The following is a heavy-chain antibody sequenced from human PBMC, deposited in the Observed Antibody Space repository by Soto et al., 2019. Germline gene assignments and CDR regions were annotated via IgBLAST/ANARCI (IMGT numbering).Heavy chain of an antibody. V-gene: IGHV3-21*01. CDR2: ISRGSDYI. CDR3: AKDSGCVNNACAYDP. D-gene: IGHD1-20*01. Sequence: GGSLRLSCAASGFIFSDYTMNWVRQAPGKGLEWVSSISRGSDYIFYADSVKGRFTISRDNARNSLYLQMSSLRAEDTAVYYCAKDSGCVNNACAYDPWGQGTLVTVSS. CDR1: GFIFSDYT. J-gene: IGHJ5*02.